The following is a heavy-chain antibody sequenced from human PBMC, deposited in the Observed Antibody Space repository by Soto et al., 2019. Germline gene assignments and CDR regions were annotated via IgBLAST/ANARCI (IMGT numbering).Heavy chain of an antibody. CDR2: LYGSGRI. J-gene: IGHJ3*02. CDR3: GASLGSDGFDI. CDR1: GFTVTSNY. Sequence: PGGSLRLSCAASGFTVTSNYMTWVRQAPGKGLEWVSILYGSGRIFYADSVKGRFTISRDYSKNTLSLQMNSLRAEDTALYYCGASLGSDGFDIWGQGTMVTVSS. D-gene: IGHD7-27*01. V-gene: IGHV3-53*01.